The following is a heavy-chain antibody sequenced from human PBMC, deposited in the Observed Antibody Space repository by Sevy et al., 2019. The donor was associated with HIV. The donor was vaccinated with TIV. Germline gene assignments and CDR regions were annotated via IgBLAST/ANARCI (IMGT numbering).Heavy chain of an antibody. CDR1: GYSFTSYW. V-gene: IGHV5-51*01. CDR3: AGQWGIDGYNPTQDAFDI. J-gene: IGHJ3*02. D-gene: IGHD6-13*01. Sequence: GESLKISCKGSGYSFTSYWIGWVRQMPGKGLEWMGIIYPGDSDTRYSPSFQGQVTISADKSISTAYLQWSSLKASDTAMYYCAGQWGIDGYNPTQDAFDIWGQGTMVTVSS. CDR2: IYPGDSDT.